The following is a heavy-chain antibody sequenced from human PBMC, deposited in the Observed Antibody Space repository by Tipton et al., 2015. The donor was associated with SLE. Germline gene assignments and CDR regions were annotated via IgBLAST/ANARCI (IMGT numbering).Heavy chain of an antibody. CDR1: GYTFTTYG. Sequence: QLVQSGAEVKKPGASVKVSCKASGYTFTTYGISWERQAPGQGLEWMGWISAYNGNTNYAQKLQGRVTMATDTSTSTAYMGLRSLRSDDTAVYYCATSLVITVYPYDYGGQGTLVTVPS. V-gene: IGHV1-18*01. CDR2: ISAYNGNT. J-gene: IGHJ4*02. CDR3: ATSLVITVYPYDY. D-gene: IGHD2-21*01.